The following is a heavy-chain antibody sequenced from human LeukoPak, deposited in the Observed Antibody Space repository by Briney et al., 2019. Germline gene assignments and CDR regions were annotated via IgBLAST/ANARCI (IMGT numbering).Heavy chain of an antibody. J-gene: IGHJ6*03. V-gene: IGHV4-59*01. D-gene: IGHD2-15*01. CDR3: ASNTASGGVADDYYYMDV. CDR2: IYYSGST. Sequence: SETLSLTCTVPGGSISSYYRSWIRQPPGKGLEWSGHIYYSGSTNYNPSLKSRVTISVDTSKYQFSLKLSSVTAADTAVYYCASNTASGGVADDYYYMDVWGKGTTVTVSS. CDR1: GGSISSYY.